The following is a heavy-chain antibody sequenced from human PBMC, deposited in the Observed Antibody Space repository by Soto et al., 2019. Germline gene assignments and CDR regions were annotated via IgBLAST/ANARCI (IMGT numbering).Heavy chain of an antibody. CDR1: GFIFSGSA. CDR3: TRHDSWDTTMLNSLGH. CDR2: IRSKANSYAT. J-gene: IGHJ4*02. V-gene: IGHV3-73*01. Sequence: GGSLRLSCAASGFIFSGSAFHWVRQAPGKGLEWVGRIRSKANSYATSYGASVKGRFTISRDDSKSTTYLQINGPKTDDTAVYYCTRHDSWDTTMLNSLGHWGQGALVTVSS. D-gene: IGHD5-18*01.